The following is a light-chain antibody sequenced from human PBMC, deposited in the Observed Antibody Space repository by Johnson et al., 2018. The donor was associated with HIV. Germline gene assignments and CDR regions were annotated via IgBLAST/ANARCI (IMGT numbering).Light chain of an antibody. J-gene: IGLJ1*01. CDR2: DNN. Sequence: QSVLTQPPSVSAAPGQKVTISCSGSSSNIGNNYVSWYQQLPGTAPKLLIYDNNKRPSGIPDRFSGSKSGTSATLGITGLQTGDAADYYCGTWDSSLSAGGVFGTGTKGTVL. CDR3: GTWDSSLSAGGV. CDR1: SSNIGNNY. V-gene: IGLV1-51*01.